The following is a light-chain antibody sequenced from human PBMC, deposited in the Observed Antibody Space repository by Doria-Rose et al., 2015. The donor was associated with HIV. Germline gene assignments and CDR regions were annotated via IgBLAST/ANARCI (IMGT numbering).Light chain of an antibody. CDR1: SSNIGAGLD. V-gene: IGLV1-40*02. Sequence: QSVVTQPPSVSRAPGQRVAISCTGSSSNIGAGLDVNWYQQFPGTAPQLLIHGNTNRPSGVPDRFSGSKSGTSASLAISGLRAEDEADYYCQSYDSRLSVYVFGTGTKVTVL. CDR2: GNT. J-gene: IGLJ1*01. CDR3: QSYDSRLSVYV.